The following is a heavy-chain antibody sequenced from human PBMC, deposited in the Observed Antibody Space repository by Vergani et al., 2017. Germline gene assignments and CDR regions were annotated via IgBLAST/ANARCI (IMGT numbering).Heavy chain of an antibody. J-gene: IGHJ4*02. CDR3: VRRNNVVRETDYFDY. D-gene: IGHD3-10*01. V-gene: IGHV4-34*11. Sequence: QVQLQQWGAGLLKPSETLSLTCAVYGGSFSGYYWSWIRQPPGKGLEWIGYIYYSGSTNYNPSLKSRVTISVDTSKNQFSLKLSSVTAADTAVYYCVRRNNVVRETDYFDYWGQGILVTVSS. CDR1: GGSFSGYY. CDR2: IYYSGST.